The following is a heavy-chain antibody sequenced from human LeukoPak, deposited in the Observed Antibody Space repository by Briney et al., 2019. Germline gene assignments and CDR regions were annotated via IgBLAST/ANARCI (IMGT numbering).Heavy chain of an antibody. D-gene: IGHD2-15*01. Sequence: ASVKVSCKASGYTFTGYYMHWVRQAPGQGLEWMGWINPNSGGTNYARKFQGRVTMTRDTSISTAYMELSRLRSDDTAVYYCARDPLGVVVVAATFDYWGQGTLVTVSS. V-gene: IGHV1-2*02. J-gene: IGHJ4*02. CDR1: GYTFTGYY. CDR2: INPNSGGT. CDR3: ARDPLGVVVVAATFDY.